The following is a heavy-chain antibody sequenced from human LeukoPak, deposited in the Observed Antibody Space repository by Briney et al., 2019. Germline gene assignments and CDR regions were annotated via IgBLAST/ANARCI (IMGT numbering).Heavy chain of an antibody. Sequence: ASVKVSCKASGYTFTSYGISWVRQAPGQGLEWMGWINPNSGGTNYAQKFQGWVTMTRDTSISTAYMELSRLRSDDTAVYYCARGRGDYYDSSDTPDAFDIWGQGTMVTVSS. J-gene: IGHJ3*02. V-gene: IGHV1-2*04. D-gene: IGHD3-22*01. CDR3: ARGRGDYYDSSDTPDAFDI. CDR1: GYTFTSYG. CDR2: INPNSGGT.